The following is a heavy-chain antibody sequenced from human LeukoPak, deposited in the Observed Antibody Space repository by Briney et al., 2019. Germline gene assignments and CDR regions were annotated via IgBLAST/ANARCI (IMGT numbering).Heavy chain of an antibody. V-gene: IGHV1-46*01. CDR2: INPSGGST. Sequence: ASVKVSCKASGYTFTSYYMHWVRQAPGQGLEWMGIINPSGGSTNYAQKFQGRVTITADKSTSTAYMELSSLRSEDTAVYYCAQGVGATTFDYWGQGTLVTVSS. CDR3: AQGVGATTFDY. D-gene: IGHD1-26*01. CDR1: GYTFTSYY. J-gene: IGHJ4*02.